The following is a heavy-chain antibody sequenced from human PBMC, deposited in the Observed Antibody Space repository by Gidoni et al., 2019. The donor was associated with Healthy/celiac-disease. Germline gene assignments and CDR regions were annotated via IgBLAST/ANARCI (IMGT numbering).Heavy chain of an antibody. CDR2: IYYSGST. D-gene: IGHD3-22*01. J-gene: IGHJ4*02. CDR1: GGSISSYY. CDR3: ARASYYYDSSGYYEYFDY. V-gene: IGHV4-59*01. Sequence: QVQLQESGPGLVKPSETLSLTCTVSGGSISSYYWSWIRQPPGKGLEWIGYIYYSGSTNYNPSLKSRVTISVDTSKNQFSLKLSSVTAADTAGYYCARASYYYDSSGYYEYFDYWGQGTLVTVSS.